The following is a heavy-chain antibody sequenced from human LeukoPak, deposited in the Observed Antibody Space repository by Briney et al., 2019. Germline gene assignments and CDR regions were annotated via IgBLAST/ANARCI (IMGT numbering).Heavy chain of an antibody. J-gene: IGHJ4*02. Sequence: SETLSLTCTVSGGSISNYYWSWIRQPPGKELEWIGYIYHSGSTNYNPSLKSRVTISQDTSKNQFSLKLSSVTAADTAVYYCARNADDSSSYPYFDYGGQGTLVTVSS. CDR3: ARNADDSSSYPYFDY. CDR2: IYHSGST. D-gene: IGHD3-22*01. V-gene: IGHV4-59*01. CDR1: GGSISNYY.